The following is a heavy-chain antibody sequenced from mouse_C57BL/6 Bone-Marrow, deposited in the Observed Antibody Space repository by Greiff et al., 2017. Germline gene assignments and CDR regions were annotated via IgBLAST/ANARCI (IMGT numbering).Heavy chain of an antibody. J-gene: IGHJ4*01. V-gene: IGHV1-64*01. CDR2: MHPNGGSP. CDR1: GYTFTNYW. CDR3: ARSYDYDGYTMDY. D-gene: IGHD2-4*01. Sequence: QVQLQQPGAELVKPGASVKLSCKASGYTFTNYWMHWVKQRPGQGLEWIGMMHPNGGSPDYNEKFKSEATLSVDKSSRTAYMELSSLTSEDDAVYYCARSYDYDGYTMDYWGQGTSVTVSS.